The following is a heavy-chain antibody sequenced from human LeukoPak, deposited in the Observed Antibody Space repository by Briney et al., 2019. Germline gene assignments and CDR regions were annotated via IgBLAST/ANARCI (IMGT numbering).Heavy chain of an antibody. V-gene: IGHV4-39*01. CDR3: ARHYGP. Sequence: GSLRLSCAASGFTFNSYAMSWVRQAPGKGLEWIGSIYYSGSTYYNPSLKSRVTISVDTSKNQSSLKLNSVTATDTAVYYCARHYGPWGQGTLVTVSS. CDR1: GFTFNSYA. CDR2: IYYSGST. J-gene: IGHJ4*02. D-gene: IGHD3-10*01.